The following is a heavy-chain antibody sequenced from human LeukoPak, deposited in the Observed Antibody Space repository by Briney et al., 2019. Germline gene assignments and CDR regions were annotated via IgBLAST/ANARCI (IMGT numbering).Heavy chain of an antibody. CDR3: AVAVAGTYDY. J-gene: IGHJ4*02. CDR1: GFTFSSYD. V-gene: IGHV3-13*01. CDR2: IGTAGDT. D-gene: IGHD6-19*01. Sequence: GGSLRLSCAASGFTFSSYDMRWVRQATGKGLEWVSAIGTAGDTYYPGSLKCRFTISRENDKNSLYLQMKRLRAGDAAVYYCAVAVAGTYDYWGQGTLVTVSS.